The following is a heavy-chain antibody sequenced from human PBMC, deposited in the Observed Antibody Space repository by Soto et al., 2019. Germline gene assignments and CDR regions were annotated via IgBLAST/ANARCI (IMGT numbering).Heavy chain of an antibody. J-gene: IGHJ4*02. CDR2: VNSDGSIT. D-gene: IGHD2-21*01. CDR3: ATSKGAVVISPYFFDY. CDR1: GFTFDSYW. Sequence: EVRLEESGGGLVQPGGSLRLSCAASGFTFDSYWMYWVRQAPGKGLVWVSRVNSDGSITTYADSVKGRFTIPRDNAKNTLSLQMNSLRVEDTAVYYCATSKGAVVISPYFFDYWGQGALVTVSS. V-gene: IGHV3-74*01.